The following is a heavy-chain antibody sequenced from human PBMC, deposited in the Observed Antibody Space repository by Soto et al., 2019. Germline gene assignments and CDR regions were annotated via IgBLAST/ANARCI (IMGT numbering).Heavy chain of an antibody. CDR1: GGSISSNSDY. V-gene: IGHV4-39*01. Sequence: TCTVSGGSISSNSDYGGWIRQPPGKGLEWIGSIHYSGSTYYNPSLKSRVTISVDTSKNQFSLKLSSVTAADTAVYYCGRHPKEVVMTVDIWGQGTMVTVS. CDR2: IHYSGST. CDR3: GRHPKEVVMTVDI. J-gene: IGHJ3*02. D-gene: IGHD2-15*01.